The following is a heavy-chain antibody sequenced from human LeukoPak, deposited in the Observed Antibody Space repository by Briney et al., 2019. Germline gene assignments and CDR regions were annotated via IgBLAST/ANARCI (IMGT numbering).Heavy chain of an antibody. D-gene: IGHD6-13*01. Sequence: PGGSLRLSCEASGFTVSNSHMSWVRDAPGGGLEWVSLIYSGGSTYYADSVKGRFTISRDNSKNTVYLQMSSLRAEDTAVYFCARSMMALAGPFDYWGQGTLVTVAS. V-gene: IGHV3-53*01. CDR2: IYSGGST. CDR1: GFTVSNSH. J-gene: IGHJ4*02. CDR3: ARSMMALAGPFDY.